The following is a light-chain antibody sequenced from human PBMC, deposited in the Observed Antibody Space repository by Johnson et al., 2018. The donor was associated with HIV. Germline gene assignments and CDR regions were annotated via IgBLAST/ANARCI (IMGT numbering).Light chain of an antibody. CDR1: SSNIGNNY. Sequence: QAVLTQPPSVSAAPGQKVTISCSGSSSNIGNNYVSWYQQLPGTAPKLLIYENNKRPSGIPDRFSGSKSGTSATLGITGLQTGDEAHYYCGTWDSSLSSYVFVTGTKVTVL. CDR2: ENN. CDR3: GTWDSSLSSYV. V-gene: IGLV1-51*02. J-gene: IGLJ1*01.